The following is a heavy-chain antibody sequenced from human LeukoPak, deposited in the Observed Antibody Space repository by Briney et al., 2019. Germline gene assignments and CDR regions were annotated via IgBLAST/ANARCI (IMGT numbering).Heavy chain of an antibody. CDR2: MNPNNGNT. J-gene: IGHJ5*02. V-gene: IGHV1-8*01. Sequence: ASVKVSCTASGFTFTSYDINWMRQASGQGLEWMGWMNPNNGNTGYAQKFQGRVTMTRDTSISTAYMELRDLRAEDTAVYYCVRDGEGVAISVNYWFDPWGQGTLVTVSS. CDR1: GFTFTSYD. D-gene: IGHD3-10*01. CDR3: VRDGEGVAISVNYWFDP.